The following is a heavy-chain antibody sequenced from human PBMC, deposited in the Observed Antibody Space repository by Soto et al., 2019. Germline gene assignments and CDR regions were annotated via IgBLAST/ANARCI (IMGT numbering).Heavy chain of an antibody. CDR3: AKGYCSGGSCYGFDY. CDR1: GGSVSSGSYY. CDR2: IYYSGST. J-gene: IGHJ4*02. D-gene: IGHD2-15*01. Sequence: SETLSLPCTVSGGSVSSGSYYWSWIRQPPGKGLEWIGYIYYSGSTNYNPSLKTRLTISLDTSKNQFSLKLSSVTAADTAVYYCAKGYCSGGSCYGFDYWGQGTLVTVSS. V-gene: IGHV4-61*01.